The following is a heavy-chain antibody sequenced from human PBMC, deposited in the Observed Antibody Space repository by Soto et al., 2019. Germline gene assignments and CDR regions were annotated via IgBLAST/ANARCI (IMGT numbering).Heavy chain of an antibody. J-gene: IGHJ4*02. CDR3: ARSIAAAGTGLDS. CDR2: INPSGGST. CDR1: GYTFTSYY. Sequence: QVQLVQSGAEVKKPGASVKVSCKASGYTFTSYYIHWVRQAPGQGLEWMGIINPSGGSTSYAQKFQGRVTMTRDTSTSTVYMDLSSLRSEDTAVYYCARSIAAAGTGLDSWGQGTLVTVSS. D-gene: IGHD6-13*01. V-gene: IGHV1-46*01.